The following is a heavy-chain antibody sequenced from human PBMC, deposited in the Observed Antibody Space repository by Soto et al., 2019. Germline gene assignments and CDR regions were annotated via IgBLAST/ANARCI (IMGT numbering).Heavy chain of an antibody. CDR3: ARTKVAAGDYYYYMDV. D-gene: IGHD6-13*01. CDR1: GASIRNYY. CDR2: MYYSGST. Sequence: QVQLQESGPGLVKPSETLSLTCTVSGASIRNYYWSWIRQPPGKGLEWIGYMYYSGSTNYNPSLKSRVTISVDTSKSQFSLKLSSVTATDTAVYYCARTKVAAGDYYYYMDVWGKWTTVTVSS. J-gene: IGHJ6*03. V-gene: IGHV4-59*08.